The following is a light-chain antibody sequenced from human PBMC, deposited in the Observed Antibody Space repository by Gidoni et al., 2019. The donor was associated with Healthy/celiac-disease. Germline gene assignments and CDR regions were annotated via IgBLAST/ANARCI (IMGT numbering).Light chain of an antibody. CDR2: WAS. Sequence: DIVMTQSPDSLAVSLDERATINCKSSQSVLYSSNNKNYLAWYQQKPGQPTKLLIYWASTRESGVPDRFSGSGSGTDFTRNISSLQAEDVAVYYCQQYYSTPLTFGGGTKVEIK. J-gene: IGKJ4*01. V-gene: IGKV4-1*01. CDR3: QQYYSTPLT. CDR1: QSVLYSSNNKNY.